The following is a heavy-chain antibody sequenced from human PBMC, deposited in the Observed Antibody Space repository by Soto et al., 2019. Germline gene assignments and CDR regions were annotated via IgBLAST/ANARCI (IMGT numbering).Heavy chain of an antibody. CDR1: GFSLSTSGVG. D-gene: IGHD6-13*01. CDR2: IYWDDDK. CDR3: AHSSSSWSPWYYYYGMDV. J-gene: IGHJ6*02. Sequence: SGPTLVNPTQTLTLTCTFSGFSLSTSGVGVGWIRQPPGKALEWLALIYWDDDKRYSPSLKSRLTITKDTSKNQVVLTMTNMDPVDTATYYCAHSSSSWSPWYYYYGMDVWGQGTTVTVSS. V-gene: IGHV2-5*02.